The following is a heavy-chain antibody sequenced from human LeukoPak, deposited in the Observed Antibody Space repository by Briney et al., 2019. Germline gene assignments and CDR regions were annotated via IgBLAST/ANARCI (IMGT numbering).Heavy chain of an antibody. J-gene: IGHJ4*02. D-gene: IGHD1-26*01. V-gene: IGHV3-9*01. Sequence: PGRSPRLSCAASGFTFDDYAMHWVRQAPGKGLEWVSGISWNSGSIGYADSVKGRFTISRDNAKDTLYLQMNSLRAEDTAVYYCVRSEYSGNYLLYWGQGTLVTVSS. CDR2: ISWNSGSI. CDR1: GFTFDDYA. CDR3: VRSEYSGNYLLY.